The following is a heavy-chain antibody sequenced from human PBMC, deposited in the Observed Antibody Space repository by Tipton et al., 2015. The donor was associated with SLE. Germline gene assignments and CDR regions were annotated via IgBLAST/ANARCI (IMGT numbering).Heavy chain of an antibody. CDR1: GGSFSGYY. CDR2: INHSGGT. CDR3: ARGPGIAAARWFDP. V-gene: IGHV4-34*01. J-gene: IGHJ5*02. Sequence: TLSLTCAVYGGSFSGYYWSWIRQPPGKGLEWIGEINHSGGTNYNPSLKSRVTISVDTSKNQFSLKLSSVAAADTAVYYCARGPGIAAARWFDPWGQGTLVTVSS. D-gene: IGHD6-13*01.